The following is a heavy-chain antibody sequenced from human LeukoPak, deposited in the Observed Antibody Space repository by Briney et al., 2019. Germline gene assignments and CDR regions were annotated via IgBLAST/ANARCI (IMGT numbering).Heavy chain of an antibody. CDR2: IYHSGST. CDR3: AREGRSPGAFDI. J-gene: IGHJ3*02. Sequence: PSETLSLTCAVSGGSISSGGYSWSWIRQPPGKGLEWIGYIYHSGSTYYNPSLKSRVTISVDRSKNQFSLKLSSVTAADTAVYYCAREGRSPGAFDIWGQGTMVTVSS. V-gene: IGHV4-30-2*01. CDR1: GGSISSGGYS.